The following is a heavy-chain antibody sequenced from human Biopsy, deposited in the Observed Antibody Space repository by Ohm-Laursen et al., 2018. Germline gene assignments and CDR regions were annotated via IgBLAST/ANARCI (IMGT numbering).Heavy chain of an antibody. CDR2: ISAYNGQT. CDR1: GYSLSTFG. Sequence: ASVKVSCKASGYSLSTFGLNWVRQAPGLGLEWMGWISAYNGQTSYAPNFQGRLIMTTDTSTGTAYMELRSLRSDDTAVYYCARVFGGAYYSYAFDIWGQGTLVIVSS. D-gene: IGHD1-26*01. CDR3: ARVFGGAYYSYAFDI. V-gene: IGHV1-18*01. J-gene: IGHJ3*02.